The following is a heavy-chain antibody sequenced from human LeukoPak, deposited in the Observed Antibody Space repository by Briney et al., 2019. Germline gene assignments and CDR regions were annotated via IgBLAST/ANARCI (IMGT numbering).Heavy chain of an antibody. Sequence: ASVKVSCKASGYTLTGYYMQWVRQAPGQGLEWMGWVNPNSGGTEYAQKFQGRVTMTRDTSLSTAYMELSRLRSDDTAVYYCARDHCTRTSCYEDYYYGMDVWGQGTTVTVSS. D-gene: IGHD2-2*01. CDR3: ARDHCTRTSCYEDYYYGMDV. CDR1: GYTLTGYY. J-gene: IGHJ6*02. CDR2: VNPNSGGT. V-gene: IGHV1-2*02.